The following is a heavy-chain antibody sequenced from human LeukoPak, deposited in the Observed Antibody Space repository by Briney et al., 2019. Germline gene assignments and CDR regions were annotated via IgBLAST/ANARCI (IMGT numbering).Heavy chain of an antibody. CDR3: ARDLNGLGGMTYYYYGMDV. J-gene: IGHJ6*02. V-gene: IGHV7-4-1*02. CDR1: GYTFTSYA. CDR2: INTNTGNP. Sequence: ASVKVSCKASGYTFTSYAMNWVRQAPGQGLEWMGWINTNTGNPTYAQGFTGRFVFSLDTSVSTAYLQISSLKAEDTAVYYCARDLNGLGGMTYYYYGMDVWGQGTTVTVSS. D-gene: IGHD3-16*01.